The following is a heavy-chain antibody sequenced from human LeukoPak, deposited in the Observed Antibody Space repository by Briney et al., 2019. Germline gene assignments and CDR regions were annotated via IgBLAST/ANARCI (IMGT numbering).Heavy chain of an antibody. J-gene: IGHJ4*02. CDR3: TTDGKYCSSTSCYLGY. Sequence: PGGPLRLSCAASGFTFSNAWMSWVRQAPGKGLEWVGRIKSKTDGGTTDYATPVKGRSTISRDDSKNTLYLQMNSLKTEDTAVYYCTTDGKYCSSTSCYLGYWGQGTLVTVSS. V-gene: IGHV3-15*01. CDR2: IKSKTDGGTT. D-gene: IGHD2-2*01. CDR1: GFTFSNAW.